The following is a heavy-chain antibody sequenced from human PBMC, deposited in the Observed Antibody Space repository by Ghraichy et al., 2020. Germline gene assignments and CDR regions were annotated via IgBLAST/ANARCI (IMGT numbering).Heavy chain of an antibody. CDR3: AGSIAVAGRTYIRNENWFDP. J-gene: IGHJ5*02. CDR2: INHSGST. CDR1: GGSFSGYY. Sequence: SETLSLTCAVYGGSFSGYYWSWIRQPPGKGLEWIGEINHSGSTNYNPSLKSRVTISVDTSKNQFSLKLSSVTAADTAVYYCAGSIAVAGRTYIRNENWFDPWGQGTLVTVSS. V-gene: IGHV4-34*01. D-gene: IGHD6-19*01.